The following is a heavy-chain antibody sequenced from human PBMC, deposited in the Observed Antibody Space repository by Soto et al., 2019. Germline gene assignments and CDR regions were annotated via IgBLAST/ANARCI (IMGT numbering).Heavy chain of an antibody. D-gene: IGHD2-2*01. J-gene: IGHJ6*03. CDR2: IWYDGSNK. V-gene: IGHV3-33*01. Sequence: GGSLRLSCAASGFTFSSYGMHWVRQAPGKGLEWVAVIWYDGSNKYYADSVKGRFTISRDNSKNTLYLQMNSLRAEDTAVYYCARVVVNAVVVPAAIHLHMDVWGKGTTVTVSS. CDR1: GFTFSSYG. CDR3: ARVVVNAVVVPAAIHLHMDV.